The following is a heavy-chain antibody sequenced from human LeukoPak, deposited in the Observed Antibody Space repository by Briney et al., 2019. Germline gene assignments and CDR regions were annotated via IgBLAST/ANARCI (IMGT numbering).Heavy chain of an antibody. D-gene: IGHD1-26*01. CDR3: IRDLGWDLSEQASDS. V-gene: IGHV3-49*04. CDR2: IRSKVHGGTT. J-gene: IGHJ4*02. CDR1: GFTFSSYA. Sequence: GGSLRLSCAASGFTFSSYAMSWVRQAPGKGLEWVGFIRSKVHGGTTEYAAPVKGRFTISRDDSNSIAYLHMNSLKTEDTGVYYCIRDLGWDLSEQASDSWGQGTLVTVSS.